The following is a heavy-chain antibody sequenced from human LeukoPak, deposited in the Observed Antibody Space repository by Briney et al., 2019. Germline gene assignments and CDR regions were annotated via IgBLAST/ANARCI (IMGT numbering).Heavy chain of an antibody. V-gene: IGHV3-48*01. CDR3: ARDKGGFDY. Sequence: GGSLRLSCAASGFIVSSNYMSWVRQAPGKGLEWVSYISSSSSTIYYADSVKGRFTISRDNAKNSLYLQMNSLRAEDAAVYYCARDKGGFDYWGQGTLVTVSS. CDR2: ISSSSSTI. D-gene: IGHD3-16*01. CDR1: GFIVSSNY. J-gene: IGHJ4*02.